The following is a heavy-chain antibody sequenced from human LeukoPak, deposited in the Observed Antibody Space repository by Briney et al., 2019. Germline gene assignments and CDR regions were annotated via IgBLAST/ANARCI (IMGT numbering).Heavy chain of an antibody. V-gene: IGHV1-2*02. CDR2: INPNSGDT. J-gene: IGHJ4*02. D-gene: IGHD3-10*01. CDR3: ARGELLVDY. CDR1: GYTFTDYY. Sequence: GASVKVSCKASGYTFTDYYLHWVRQAPGRGLEWMGWINPNSGDTNYEQRFQGRVTMTRDTSISTAYMDLTRLASDDTAVYYCARGELLVDYWGQGTLVTVSS.